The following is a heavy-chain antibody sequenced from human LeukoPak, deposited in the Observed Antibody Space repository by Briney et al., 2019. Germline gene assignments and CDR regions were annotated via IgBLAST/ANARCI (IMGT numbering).Heavy chain of an antibody. CDR2: ISGGGVTT. Sequence: GGSLRLSCVGSGVTSIAYALTWARQAPGKGLEWVSGISGGGVTTYYADSVKGRFTISRGNSKNTLYLQMNSLRADDTAIYYCARNQQLGGHSYYYYGMTVWGQGTTVTVSS. J-gene: IGHJ6*02. CDR3: ARNQQLGGHSYYYYGMTV. D-gene: IGHD3-16*01. V-gene: IGHV3-23*01. CDR1: GVTSIAYA.